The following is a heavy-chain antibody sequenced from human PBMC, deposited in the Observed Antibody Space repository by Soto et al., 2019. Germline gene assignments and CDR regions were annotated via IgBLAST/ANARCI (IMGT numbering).Heavy chain of an antibody. J-gene: IGHJ6*02. V-gene: IGHV1-69*13. Sequence: SVKVSCKASGGTFSSYAISWVRQAPGQGLEWMGGIIPIFGTANYAQKFQGRVTITADESTSTAYMELSSLRSEDTAVYYCARDRYLYSSSLSSYYYYGMDVWGQGTTVTVSS. D-gene: IGHD6-6*01. CDR2: IIPIFGTA. CDR3: ARDRYLYSSSLSSYYYYGMDV. CDR1: GGTFSSYA.